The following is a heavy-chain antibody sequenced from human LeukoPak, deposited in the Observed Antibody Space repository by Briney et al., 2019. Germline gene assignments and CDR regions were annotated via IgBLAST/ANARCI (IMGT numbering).Heavy chain of an antibody. Sequence: GGSLRLSCAASGFTFSTYGMHWVRQAPGKGLEWVAVISHDGTTTFYADSVKGRFTISRDNSKNTLDLQMDSLRAEDTAVYFCAKEPNAYSSGWYFQDWGQGALVTVSS. V-gene: IGHV3-30*18. CDR2: ISHDGTTT. CDR1: GFTFSTYG. J-gene: IGHJ1*01. D-gene: IGHD6-25*01. CDR3: AKEPNAYSSGWYFQD.